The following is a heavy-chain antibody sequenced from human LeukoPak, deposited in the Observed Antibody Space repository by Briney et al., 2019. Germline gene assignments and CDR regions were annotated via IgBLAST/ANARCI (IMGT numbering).Heavy chain of an antibody. CDR2: TYYRSKWYN. J-gene: IGHJ4*02. Sequence: SQTLSLTCAISGDSVSSNSAAWNWIRQSPSRGLEWLGRTYYRSKWYNDYAVSVKSRITINPDTSKNQFSLQLNSVTPEDTAVYYCAKGHGLRYFDWLPDYWGQGTLVTVSS. CDR3: AKGHGLRYFDWLPDY. CDR1: GDSVSSNSAA. V-gene: IGHV6-1*01. D-gene: IGHD3-9*01.